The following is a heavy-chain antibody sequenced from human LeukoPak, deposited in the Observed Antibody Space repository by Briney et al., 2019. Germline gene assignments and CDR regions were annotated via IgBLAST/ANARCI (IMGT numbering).Heavy chain of an antibody. CDR1: GFTFSSNA. V-gene: IGHV3-30-3*01. J-gene: IGHJ4*02. D-gene: IGHD4-4*01. CDR2: ISYDGNNK. Sequence: GGSLRLSCAASGFTFSSNAMPWVRRAPGKGLEWVAVISYDGNNKYYADSVKGRFTISRDNSKNTLYLQMNSLRAEDTAVYYCARDKGGYSNLFYFDYWGQGTLVTVSS. CDR3: ARDKGGYSNLFYFDY.